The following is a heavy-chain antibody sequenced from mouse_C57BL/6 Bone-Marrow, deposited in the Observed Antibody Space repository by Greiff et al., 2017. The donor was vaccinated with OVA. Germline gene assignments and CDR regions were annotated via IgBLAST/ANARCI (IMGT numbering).Heavy chain of an antibody. Sequence: VQLQQPGAELVKPGASVKLSCKASGYTFTSYWMQWVKQRPGQGLEWIGEIDPSDSYTNYNQKFKGKATLTVDTSSSTAYMQLSSLTSEDSAVYYCARSLLRDFDYWGQGTTLTVSS. V-gene: IGHV1-50*01. CDR2: IDPSDSYT. D-gene: IGHD1-2*01. CDR1: GYTFTSYW. CDR3: ARSLLRDFDY. J-gene: IGHJ2*01.